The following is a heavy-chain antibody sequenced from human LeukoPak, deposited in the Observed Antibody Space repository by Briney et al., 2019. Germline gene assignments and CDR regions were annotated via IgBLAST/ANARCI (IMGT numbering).Heavy chain of an antibody. CDR1: GYSFTSYW. CDR2: IYPGDSDT. J-gene: IGHJ6*03. CDR3: ARHTYGDYGERYYMDV. Sequence: GESLKISCKGSGYSFTSYWIGWVRQMPGKGLEWMGIIYPGDSDTRYSPSFQGQVTISADKSISTAYLQWSSLKAPDTAMYYCARHTYGDYGERYYMDVWGKGTTVTVSS. V-gene: IGHV5-51*01. D-gene: IGHD4-17*01.